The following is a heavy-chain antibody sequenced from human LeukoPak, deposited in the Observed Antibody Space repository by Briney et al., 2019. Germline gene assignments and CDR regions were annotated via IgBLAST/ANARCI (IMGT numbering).Heavy chain of an antibody. CDR1: GGSFSGYY. Sequence: SETLSLTCAVYGGSFSGYYWSWIRQPPGKGLEWIGEINHSGSTNYNPSLKSRVTISVDTSKNQFSLKLSSGTAADTAVYYCARHGKLVLWDDYWGQGTLVTVSS. D-gene: IGHD3-10*01. J-gene: IGHJ4*02. CDR3: ARHGKLVLWDDY. V-gene: IGHV4-34*01. CDR2: INHSGST.